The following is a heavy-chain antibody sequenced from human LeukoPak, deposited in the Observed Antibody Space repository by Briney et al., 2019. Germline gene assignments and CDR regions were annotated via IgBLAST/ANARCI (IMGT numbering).Heavy chain of an antibody. Sequence: ASVKVSCKASGYTFTGYYMHWVRQAPGQGLEWMGWINPNSGGTNYAQKFQGRVTMTRGTSISTAYMELSRLRSDDTAVYYCARDLVGIGYCSSTSCYQWVNWFDPWGQGTLVTVSS. CDR2: INPNSGGT. J-gene: IGHJ5*02. CDR3: ARDLVGIGYCSSTSCYQWVNWFDP. D-gene: IGHD2-2*01. CDR1: GYTFTGYY. V-gene: IGHV1-2*02.